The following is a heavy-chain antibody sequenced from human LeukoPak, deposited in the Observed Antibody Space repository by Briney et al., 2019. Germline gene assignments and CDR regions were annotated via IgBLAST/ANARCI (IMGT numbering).Heavy chain of an antibody. D-gene: IGHD3-10*01. V-gene: IGHV1-69*13. CDR3: ATGIWFGELGSSYGMDV. Sequence: SVKVSCKASGGTFSSYAISWVRQAPGQGLEWMGGIIPIFGTANYAQKFQGRVTITADESTSTAYMELSSLRSEDTAVYYCATGIWFGELGSSYGMDVWGQGTTVTVS. J-gene: IGHJ6*02. CDR1: GGTFSSYA. CDR2: IIPIFGTA.